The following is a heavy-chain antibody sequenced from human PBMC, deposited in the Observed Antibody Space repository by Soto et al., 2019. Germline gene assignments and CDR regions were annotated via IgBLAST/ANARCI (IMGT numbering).Heavy chain of an antibody. CDR2: ISYDGSNK. V-gene: IGHV3-30*18. CDR1: GFTFSSYG. CDR3: AKGELELPDY. Sequence: PGGSLRLSCAASGFTFSSYGIHWVRQAPGKGLEWVAVISYDGSNKYYADSVKGRFTISRDNSKNTLYLQMNSLRAEDTAVYYCAKGELELPDYWGQGTLVTVS. D-gene: IGHD1-7*01. J-gene: IGHJ4*02.